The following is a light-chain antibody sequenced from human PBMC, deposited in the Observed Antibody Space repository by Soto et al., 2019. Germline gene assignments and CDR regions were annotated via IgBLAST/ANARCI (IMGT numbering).Light chain of an antibody. CDR1: QRVSSY. Sequence: EIVLKQSPATLSLSPGERATLSCRASQRVSSYLAWYQHKPGQAPRLLIYDASNRATGIPARFSGSGSGTDFTLTISSLEPEDSAVYFCKQRSNWPPLTFGGGTKVEIK. CDR2: DAS. J-gene: IGKJ4*01. CDR3: KQRSNWPPLT. V-gene: IGKV3-11*01.